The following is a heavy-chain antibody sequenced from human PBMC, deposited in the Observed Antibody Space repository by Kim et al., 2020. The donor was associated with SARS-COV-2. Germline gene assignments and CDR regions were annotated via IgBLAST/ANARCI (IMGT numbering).Heavy chain of an antibody. J-gene: IGHJ6*03. Sequence: ASVKVSCKASGYTFTSYAMNWVRQAPGQGLEWMGWINTNTGNPTYAQGFTGRFVFSLDTSVSTAYLQISSLKAKDTAVYYCARAVVVPAANYFGVVILSYYYMDVWGKGTTVTVSS. D-gene: IGHD2-2*01. V-gene: IGHV7-4-1*02. CDR1: GYTFTSYA. CDR2: INTNTGNP. CDR3: ARAVVVPAANYFGVVILSYYYMDV.